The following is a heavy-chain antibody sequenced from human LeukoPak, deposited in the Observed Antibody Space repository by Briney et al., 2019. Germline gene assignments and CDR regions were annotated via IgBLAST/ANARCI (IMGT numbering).Heavy chain of an antibody. V-gene: IGHV4-39*07. D-gene: IGHD6-19*01. CDR3: AREIGGGSGWYTQSPHFDY. CDR1: GGSVTYTNYY. J-gene: IGHJ4*02. CDR2: IYYNGKT. Sequence: SSETLSLTCTVSGGSVTYTNYYWGWIRQPPGKGLQWIGVIYYNGKTYYNPSLKSRVTVAVDTSKNQFSLKLSSVTAADTAVYYCAREIGGGSGWYTQSPHFDYWGQGTLVTVSS.